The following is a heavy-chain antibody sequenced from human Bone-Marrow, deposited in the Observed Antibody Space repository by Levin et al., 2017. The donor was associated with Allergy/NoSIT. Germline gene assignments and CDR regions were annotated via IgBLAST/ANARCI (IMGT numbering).Heavy chain of an antibody. J-gene: IGHJ4*02. Sequence: GGSLRLSCAASGFTFSSYDMNWVRQAPGKGLEWVSYISRTGGTIYYADSVEGRLTISRDNAKNSLYLQMNSLRAEDTAVYYCARDMGGTYMWGFDYWGQGILVTVSS. CDR2: ISRTGGTI. CDR3: ARDMGGTYMWGFDY. D-gene: IGHD1-14*01. V-gene: IGHV3-48*03. CDR1: GFTFSSYD.